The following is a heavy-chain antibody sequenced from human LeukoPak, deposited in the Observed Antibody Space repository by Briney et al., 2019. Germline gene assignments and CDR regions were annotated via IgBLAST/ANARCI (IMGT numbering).Heavy chain of an antibody. J-gene: IGHJ5*02. CDR3: ARAYSSSWYDSGLFDP. CDR1: GGSISSYY. V-gene: IGHV4-4*07. Sequence: SETLSLTCTVSGGSISSYYWSWIRQPAGKGLEGIRRIYTSGSTNYNPYLKSRVTMSVDTSKNQFSLKLSSVTAADTAVYYCARAYSSSWYDSGLFDPWGQGTLVTVSS. D-gene: IGHD6-13*01. CDR2: IYTSGST.